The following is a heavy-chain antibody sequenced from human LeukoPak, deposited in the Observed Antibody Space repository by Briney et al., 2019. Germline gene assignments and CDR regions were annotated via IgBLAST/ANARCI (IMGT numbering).Heavy chain of an antibody. CDR2: ISRDGDTT. V-gene: IGHV3-23*01. Sequence: GGSLRLSCAASGFTLNNNAMTWVRLAPGKGLEWVSTISRDGDTTAYADSVKGRFTISRDNSKNTLYLQMNSLRAEDTAVYYCAKDGYDSSGYYYLQLFDYWGQGTLVTVSS. CDR1: GFTLNNNA. CDR3: AKDGYDSSGYYYLQLFDY. D-gene: IGHD3-22*01. J-gene: IGHJ4*02.